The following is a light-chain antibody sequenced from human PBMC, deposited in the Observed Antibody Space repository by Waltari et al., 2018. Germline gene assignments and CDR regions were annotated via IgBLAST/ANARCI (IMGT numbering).Light chain of an antibody. CDR2: EVT. V-gene: IGLV2-8*01. CDR3: SSYVGSKIFYV. CDR1: SSDGGGYNY. Sequence: QSALTQPPSASGSPGQSVTISCTGTSSDGGGYNYVSWYQQHPGKAPKLIIYEVTKLPSGVPDRFSGSKSGNTASLTVSGLQAEDEADDYCSSYVGSKIFYVFGTGTKVSVL. J-gene: IGLJ1*01.